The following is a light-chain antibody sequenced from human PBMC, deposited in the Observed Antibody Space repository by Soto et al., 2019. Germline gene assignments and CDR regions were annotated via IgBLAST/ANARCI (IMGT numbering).Light chain of an antibody. Sequence: QSVLTQPPSASWTPGQRVTISCSGSSSNIGSNTVNWYQQLPGTAPKLLIYSNNQRPSGVPDRFSGSKSGTSASLAISGLQSEDEADYYCAAWDDSLNGYVLGTGTKVTVL. J-gene: IGLJ1*01. CDR1: SSNIGSNT. V-gene: IGLV1-44*01. CDR3: AAWDDSLNGYV. CDR2: SNN.